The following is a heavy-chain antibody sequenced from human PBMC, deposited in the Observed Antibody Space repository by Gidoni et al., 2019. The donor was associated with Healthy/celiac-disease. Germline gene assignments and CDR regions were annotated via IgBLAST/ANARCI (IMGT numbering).Heavy chain of an antibody. J-gene: IGHJ6*02. V-gene: IGHV3-48*01. D-gene: IGHD3-10*01. Sequence: EVQLVESGGGLVQPGGSLRRSCAASGFTFSSYSMNWVRQAPGRGLEWVSYISSSSSTIYYADSVKGRFTISRDNAKNSLYLQMNSLRAEDTAVYYCAKVIKGYYGMDVWGQGTTVTVSS. CDR2: ISSSSSTI. CDR3: AKVIKGYYGMDV. CDR1: GFTFSSYS.